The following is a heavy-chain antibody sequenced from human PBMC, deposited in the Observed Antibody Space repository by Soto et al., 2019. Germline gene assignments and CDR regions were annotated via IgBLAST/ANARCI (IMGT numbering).Heavy chain of an antibody. V-gene: IGHV1-18*04. J-gene: IGHJ4*02. CDR3: ARVRIVGAREIDF. D-gene: IGHD1-26*01. CDR1: GYTFNRHG. CDR2: ISGYNGDI. Sequence: QVHLVQSGGEVKKPGASVKVSCKASGYTFNRHGITWVRQAPGQGLEWMGWISGYNGDINYEQKFQGRVTLSSDTLTSTVYLELKSLGFDDTAVYYCARVRIVGAREIDFWGQGTLVTVSS.